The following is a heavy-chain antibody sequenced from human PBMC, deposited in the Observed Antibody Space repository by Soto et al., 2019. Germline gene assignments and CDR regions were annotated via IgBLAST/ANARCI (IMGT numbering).Heavy chain of an antibody. V-gene: IGHV4-4*02. CDR2: IYHSGSA. CDR3: ARGVDYGDPNFDS. D-gene: IGHD4-17*01. Sequence: SETLSLTCAVSGGSITSTHWWTWVRQPPGKGLEWIGEIYHSGSANYNPSLKSRVTISVDKSRNHFSLGLSSVTAADTAVYYCARGVDYGDPNFDSWGQGTMVTVPS. J-gene: IGHJ4*02. CDR1: GGSITSTHW.